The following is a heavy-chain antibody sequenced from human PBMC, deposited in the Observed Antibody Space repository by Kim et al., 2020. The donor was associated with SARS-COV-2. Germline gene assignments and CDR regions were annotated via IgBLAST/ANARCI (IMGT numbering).Heavy chain of an antibody. CDR2: ISCSSSYI. Sequence: GGSLRLSCAASGFTFSSYSMNWVRQAPGKGLEWVSSISCSSSYIYYADSVKGRFTISRDNDKNSLYLQMNSLRAEDTAVYYCASLSPYYYDSSGSFERWGQGTLVTVSS. CDR1: GFTFSSYS. D-gene: IGHD3-22*01. J-gene: IGHJ1*01. CDR3: ASLSPYYYDSSGSFER. V-gene: IGHV3-21*01.